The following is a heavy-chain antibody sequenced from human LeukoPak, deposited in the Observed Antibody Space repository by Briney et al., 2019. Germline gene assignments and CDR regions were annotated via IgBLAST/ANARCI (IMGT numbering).Heavy chain of an antibody. V-gene: IGHV4-4*07. CDR1: GGSISSYY. J-gene: IGHJ6*03. CDR2: IYTSGST. Sequence: SETLSLTCTASGGSISSYYWSWIRQPAGKGLEWIGRIYTSGSTNYNPSLKSRVTMPVDTSKNQFSLKLSSVTAADTAVYYCARGAPSYYYYMDVWGKGTTVTVSS. CDR3: ARGAPSYYYYMDV.